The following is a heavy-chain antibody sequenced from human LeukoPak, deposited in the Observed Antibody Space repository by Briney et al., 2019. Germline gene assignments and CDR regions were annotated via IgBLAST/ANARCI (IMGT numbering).Heavy chain of an antibody. V-gene: IGHV3-48*03. CDR2: ISGSGVTM. Sequence: GGSLRLSCAASGFTFSSYAMSWVRQAPGRGLEWVSYISGSGVTMYYADSVKGRFTISRDDAKNSLYLQMNSLRAEGTAVYYCAREDIRLDYFDYWGQGTLVTVSS. CDR3: AREDIRLDYFDY. CDR1: GFTFSSYA. D-gene: IGHD6-19*01. J-gene: IGHJ4*02.